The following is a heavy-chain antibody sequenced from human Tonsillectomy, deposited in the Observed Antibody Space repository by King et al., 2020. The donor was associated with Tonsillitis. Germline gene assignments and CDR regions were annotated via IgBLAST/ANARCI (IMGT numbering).Heavy chain of an antibody. V-gene: IGHV4-31*03. CDR2: IYYSGST. D-gene: IGHD3-10*01. Sequence: VQLQESGPGLVKPSQTLSLTCTVSGGSISSGGYYWSWIRQHPGKGLEWIGYIYYSGSTYYNPSLKSRVTISVDTSKNQFSLKLSSVTAADTAVYYCARRGLSADPFWESEIFFDYWGQGTLVTVSS. CDR1: GGSISSGGYY. CDR3: ARRGLSADPFWESEIFFDY. J-gene: IGHJ4*02.